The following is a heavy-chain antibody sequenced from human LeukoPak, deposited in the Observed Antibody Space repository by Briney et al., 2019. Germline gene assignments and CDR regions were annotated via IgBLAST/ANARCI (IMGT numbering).Heavy chain of an antibody. CDR1: GGSISSSSYY. CDR3: ARGDDYKSTLFDY. Sequence: SETLSLTCTVSGGSISSSSYYWGWIRQPPGKELEWIGYISSGGSTNYNPPLKSRVTISIDTSKNQFSLKLTSATAADTAVYYCARGDDYKSTLFDYWGQGTLVTVSS. CDR2: ISSGGST. V-gene: IGHV4-61*05. J-gene: IGHJ4*02. D-gene: IGHD5-12*01.